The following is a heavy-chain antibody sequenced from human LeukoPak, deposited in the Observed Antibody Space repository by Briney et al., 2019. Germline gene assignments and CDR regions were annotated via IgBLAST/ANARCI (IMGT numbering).Heavy chain of an antibody. Sequence: ASVKVSCKASGYTFSSYDINWVRQATGQGLEWMGYVNPNSGNTGYAQKFQGRVTMTRDTSISTVYMELSSLRSDDTAVYYCGRGVYSGYDWGQGTLVTVFS. J-gene: IGHJ4*02. D-gene: IGHD5-12*01. CDR1: GYTFSSYD. CDR3: GRGVYSGYD. V-gene: IGHV1-8*01. CDR2: VNPNSGNT.